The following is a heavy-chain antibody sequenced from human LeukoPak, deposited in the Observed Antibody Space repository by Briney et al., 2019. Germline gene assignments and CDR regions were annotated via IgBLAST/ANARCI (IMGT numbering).Heavy chain of an antibody. CDR1: GGSISGYY. J-gene: IGHJ4*02. V-gene: IGHV4-59*01. Sequence: TASETLSLTCTVSGGSISGYYWSWIRQPPGKGLEWIGLIHYSGSTNYNPSLNSRVTISVDTSKNQFSLRLSSVTAADTAVYYCARDLELGYWGQGTLVTVSS. CDR3: ARDLELGY. D-gene: IGHD5-24*01. CDR2: IHYSGST.